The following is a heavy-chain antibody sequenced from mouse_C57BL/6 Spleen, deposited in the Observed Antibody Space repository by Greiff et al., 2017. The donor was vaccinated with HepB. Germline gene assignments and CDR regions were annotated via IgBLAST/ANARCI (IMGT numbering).Heavy chain of an antibody. CDR2: IGPGSGST. CDR1: GYTFTDYY. D-gene: IGHD1-1*01. CDR3: ATTTVVAPYYYAMDY. Sequence: QVQLQQSGAELVKPGASVKISCKASGYTFTDYYINWVKQRPGQGLEWIGKIGPGSGSTYYNEKFKGKATLTADKSSSTAYMQLSSLTSEDSAVYFCATTTVVAPYYYAMDYWGQGTSVTVSS. V-gene: IGHV1-77*01. J-gene: IGHJ4*01.